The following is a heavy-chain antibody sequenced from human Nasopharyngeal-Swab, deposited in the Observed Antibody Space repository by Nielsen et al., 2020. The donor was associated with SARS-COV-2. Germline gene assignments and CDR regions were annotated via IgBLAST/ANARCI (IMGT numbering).Heavy chain of an antibody. D-gene: IGHD4-17*01. V-gene: IGHV3-30-3*01. J-gene: IGHJ6*02. CDR2: ISYDGSNK. CDR1: GFTFSSYA. CDR3: ARDLHGDTNYYYYGMDV. Sequence: GESLKISCAASGFTFSSYAMHWVRQAPGKGLEWVAVISYDGSNKYYADSVKGRFTISRDNSKNTLYLQMNSLRAEDTAVYYCARDLHGDTNYYYYGMDVWGQGTTVTVSS.